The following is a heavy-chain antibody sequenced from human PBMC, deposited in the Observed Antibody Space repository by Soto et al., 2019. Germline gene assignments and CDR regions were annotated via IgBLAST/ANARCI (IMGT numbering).Heavy chain of an antibody. V-gene: IGHV4-59*01. CDR3: ARVISNYEGYYYYMDV. D-gene: IGHD4-4*01. CDR2: IFESGST. J-gene: IGHJ6*03. Sequence: SETLSLTCTVSGGSISSYYWNWFRQPPGRGLEWIGYIFESGSTNYNPSLKGRVTISVDTSKNQFSLRLSSVTAADTAVYYCARVISNYEGYYYYMDVWGKGTTVTVSS. CDR1: GGSISSYY.